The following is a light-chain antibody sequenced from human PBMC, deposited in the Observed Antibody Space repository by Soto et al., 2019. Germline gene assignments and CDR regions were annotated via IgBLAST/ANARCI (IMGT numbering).Light chain of an antibody. J-gene: IGLJ1*01. CDR2: QNT. CDR1: KLGDKY. Sequence: SSELTQPPSVSVSPGQTASITCSGDKLGDKYACWYQQKPGQSPVLVIYQNTKRPSGIPERFSASNSGNTATLTISGTQPMDEADYYCQAWDSSTTFYVFGTGTKLTVL. V-gene: IGLV3-1*01. CDR3: QAWDSSTTFYV.